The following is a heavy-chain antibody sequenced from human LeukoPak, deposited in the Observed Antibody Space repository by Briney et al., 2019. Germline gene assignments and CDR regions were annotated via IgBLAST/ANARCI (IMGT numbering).Heavy chain of an antibody. Sequence: GGSLRLSCAASGFTFSNYWMRWVRQAPGKGLVWASGINSDGSSTSYADSVEGRFTISRDNAKNTLYLQMNSLRAEDTAVYYCAVDSSGYWAFDYWGQGTLVTVSS. V-gene: IGHV3-74*01. J-gene: IGHJ4*02. D-gene: IGHD3-22*01. CDR2: INSDGSST. CDR1: GFTFSNYW. CDR3: AVDSSGYWAFDY.